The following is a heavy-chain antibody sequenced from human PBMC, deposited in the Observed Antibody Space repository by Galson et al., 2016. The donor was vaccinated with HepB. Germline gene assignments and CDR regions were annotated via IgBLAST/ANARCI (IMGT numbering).Heavy chain of an antibody. Sequence: SLRLSCAASGFTFSDYAMSWVRQAPGKGLEWISSISGSGGSTYYADSAKGRFTISRDNSMSTLYLQMDSLRAEDTALYYCAKGCDSTCYWFDPWGQGTLVTVSS. CDR3: AKGCDSTCYWFDP. CDR1: GFTFSDYA. V-gene: IGHV3-23*01. J-gene: IGHJ5*02. CDR2: ISGSGGST. D-gene: IGHD3-22*01.